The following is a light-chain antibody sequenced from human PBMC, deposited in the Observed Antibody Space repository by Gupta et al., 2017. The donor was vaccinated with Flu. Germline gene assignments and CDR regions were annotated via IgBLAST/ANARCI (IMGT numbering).Light chain of an antibody. J-gene: IGLJ1*01. V-gene: IGLV3-25*03. CDR2: KDI. Sequence: AYWYQQRPGQAPVLLIYKDIERPSGLPERFSGSISGTTVTLTISGIQAKGEAYYYCQSADRMIANSVFRTVTKAPV. CDR3: QSADRMIANSV.